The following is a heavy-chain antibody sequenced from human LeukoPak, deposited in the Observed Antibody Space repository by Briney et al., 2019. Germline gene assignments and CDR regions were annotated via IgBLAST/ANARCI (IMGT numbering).Heavy chain of an antibody. Sequence: SETLSLTCTVSGGSISSYYWSWIRQPPGKGLEWIGYISYSGSTNYNPSLKSRVTISVDTSKNQFSLKLSSVTAADTAVYYCARGGYDFWSGSKNWFDPWGQGTLVTVSS. D-gene: IGHD3-3*01. CDR2: ISYSGST. CDR3: ARGGYDFWSGSKNWFDP. J-gene: IGHJ5*02. CDR1: GGSISSYY. V-gene: IGHV4-59*01.